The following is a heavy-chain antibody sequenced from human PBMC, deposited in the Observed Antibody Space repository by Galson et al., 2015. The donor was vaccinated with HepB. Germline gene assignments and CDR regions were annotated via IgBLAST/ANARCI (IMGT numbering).Heavy chain of an antibody. J-gene: IGHJ3*02. CDR3: ARDSGIVGATEAFDI. CDR2: INAGNGNT. V-gene: IGHV1-3*01. Sequence: SVKVSCKASGYTFTSYAMHWVRQAPGQRLEWMGWINAGNGNTKYSQKFQGRVTITRDTSASTAYMELSSLRSEDTAVYYCARDSGIVGATEAFDIWGQGTMVTVSS. CDR1: GYTFTSYA. D-gene: IGHD1-26*01.